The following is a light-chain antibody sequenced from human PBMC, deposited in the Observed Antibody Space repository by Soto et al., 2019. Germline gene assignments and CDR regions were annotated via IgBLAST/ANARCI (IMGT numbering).Light chain of an antibody. J-gene: IGKJ1*01. Sequence: DMVLTQSPGTLSLSPGDRATLSCRDSQRVSCNYLAWYQQKPGQAPRLLIYSASTRATGVPDRFSGSRSGTDFTLTISRLEPEDFAGYHCQQYGSIPWTFGQGTKVDIK. CDR2: SAS. CDR3: QQYGSIPWT. V-gene: IGKV3-20*01. CDR1: QRVSCNY.